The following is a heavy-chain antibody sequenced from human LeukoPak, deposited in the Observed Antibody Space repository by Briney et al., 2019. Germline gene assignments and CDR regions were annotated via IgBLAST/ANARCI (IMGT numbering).Heavy chain of an antibody. V-gene: IGHV4-30-4*08. D-gene: IGHD1-20*01. J-gene: IGHJ4*02. Sequence: SETLSLTCTVSGGSISSGDYYWSWIRQPPGKGLVWFGYIYYSGSTYYNPSLKSRVTISVDTSKNQFSLKLSSVTAADTAVYYCARVPHPHSWNYLDYWGQGTLVTVSS. CDR3: ARVPHPHSWNYLDY. CDR2: IYYSGST. CDR1: GGSISSGDYY.